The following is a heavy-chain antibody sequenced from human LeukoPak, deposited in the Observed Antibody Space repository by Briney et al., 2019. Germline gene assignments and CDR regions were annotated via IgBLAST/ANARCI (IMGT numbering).Heavy chain of an antibody. D-gene: IGHD3-16*02. CDR2: INGNSGDT. V-gene: IGHV1-2*02. J-gene: IGHJ3*02. CDR1: GYTFTGYY. Sequence: ASVKVSCKASGYTFTGYYMHWVRQAPGQGLEWMGWINGNSGDTNYAQKFQGRVTMTRDTSISTAYLELSGLRSDDTAVYYCARGAGAIVRAFDIWGQGTMVTVSS. CDR3: ARGAGAIVRAFDI.